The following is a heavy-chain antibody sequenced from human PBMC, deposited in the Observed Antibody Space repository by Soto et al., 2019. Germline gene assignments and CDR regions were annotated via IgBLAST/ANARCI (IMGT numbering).Heavy chain of an antibody. CDR2: INPNSGVT. Sequence: ASGKVSCKASGYTFTGYHMHWVRQAPGQGLEWMGWINPNSGVTIYAQKFQGRVIMTRETPITTAYMELSRLTSDDTAVYYCARRLGLLVTPIPGYWGQGTLVTVSS. V-gene: IGHV1-2*02. CDR1: GYTFTGYH. D-gene: IGHD2-21*02. J-gene: IGHJ4*02. CDR3: ARRLGLLVTPIPGY.